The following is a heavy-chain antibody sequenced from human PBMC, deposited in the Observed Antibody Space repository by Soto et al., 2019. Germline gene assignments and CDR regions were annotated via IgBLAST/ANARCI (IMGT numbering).Heavy chain of an antibody. V-gene: IGHV3-53*01. CDR1: GFTVSSNY. CDR3: ARARFYSHSGCPLDY. CDR2: LYSDGNT. Sequence: QPGGSLRLSCAASGFTVSSNYMSWVRQAPGKGLEWVSVLYSDGNTFYTDSVKGRFTISRDSSKNTLYLQMSSLRAEDTAMYYCARARFYSHSGCPLDYWGQGTLVTVSS. J-gene: IGHJ4*02. D-gene: IGHD3-10*01.